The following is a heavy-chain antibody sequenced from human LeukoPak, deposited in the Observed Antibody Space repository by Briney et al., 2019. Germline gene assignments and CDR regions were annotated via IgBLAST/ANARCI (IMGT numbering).Heavy chain of an antibody. D-gene: IGHD2-2*02. V-gene: IGHV4-59*01. CDR2: IYYSGST. CDR1: GGSISSYY. CDR3: ARSATIVPAAISWAAGWFDP. Sequence: NSSETLSLTCTVSGGSISSYYWSWIRQPPGKGLEWIGYIYYSGSTNYNPSLKSRVTISVDTSKNQLSLKLSSVTAADTAVYYCARSATIVPAAISWAAGWFDPWGQGTLVTVSS. J-gene: IGHJ5*02.